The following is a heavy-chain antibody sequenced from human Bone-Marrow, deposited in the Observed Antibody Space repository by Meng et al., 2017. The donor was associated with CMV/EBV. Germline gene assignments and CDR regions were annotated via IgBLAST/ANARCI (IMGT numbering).Heavy chain of an antibody. CDR1: GFTFSSYA. J-gene: IGHJ1*01. CDR2: ISYDGSNK. Sequence: GESLKISCAASGFTFSSYAMSWVRQAPGKGLEWVAVISYDGSNKYYADSVKGRFTISRDNSKNTLYLQMNSLRAEDTAVYYCARGADGVAAPELGYWGQGTLVTVSS. V-gene: IGHV3-30-3*01. CDR3: ARGADGVAAPELGY. D-gene: IGHD6-13*01.